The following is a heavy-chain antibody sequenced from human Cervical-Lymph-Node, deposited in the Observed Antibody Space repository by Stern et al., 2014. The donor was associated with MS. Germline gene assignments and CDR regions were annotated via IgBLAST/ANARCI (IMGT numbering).Heavy chain of an antibody. Sequence: VQLVESGAEVKKPGSSVKVSCEASGGTFSDNAFSWVRQAPGHGLEWMGGIIPLFGAADYAQNFQGRVTITADESTVTVYMELSSLRSEDTAVYYCARGAYCGGDCYWGWFESWGQGTLVTVPS. CDR3: ARGAYCGGDCYWGWFES. J-gene: IGHJ4*02. V-gene: IGHV1-69*01. CDR2: IIPLFGAA. D-gene: IGHD2-21*02. CDR1: GGTFSDNA.